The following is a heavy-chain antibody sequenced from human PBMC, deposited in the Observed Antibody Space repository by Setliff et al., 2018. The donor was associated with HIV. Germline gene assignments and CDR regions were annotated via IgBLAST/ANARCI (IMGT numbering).Heavy chain of an antibody. D-gene: IGHD6-13*01. V-gene: IGHV4-4*07. CDR2: VYTSGSA. Sequence: SETLSLTCTVSGASISTYYWSWIRQPAGRGLEWIGHVYTSGSASYNPPLKSRVTISIDTSKNQFSLQLSSVTAADTAVYYCARDQVAFIAAAGTGECAFDIWGQGTMVTVSS. CDR3: ARDQVAFIAAAGTGECAFDI. J-gene: IGHJ3*02. CDR1: GASISTYY.